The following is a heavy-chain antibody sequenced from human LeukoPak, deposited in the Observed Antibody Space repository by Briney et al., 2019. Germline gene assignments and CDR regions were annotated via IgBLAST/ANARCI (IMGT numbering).Heavy chain of an antibody. CDR2: INAGNGNT. Sequence: GASVKVSCTASGYTFTSYAMHWVRQAPGQRLEWMGWINAGNGNTKYSQKFQGRVTITRDTSASTAYMELSSLRSEDTAVYYCARESDYGFWSGYPDYWGQGTLVTVSS. V-gene: IGHV1-3*01. CDR3: ARESDYGFWSGYPDY. J-gene: IGHJ4*02. CDR1: GYTFTSYA. D-gene: IGHD3-3*01.